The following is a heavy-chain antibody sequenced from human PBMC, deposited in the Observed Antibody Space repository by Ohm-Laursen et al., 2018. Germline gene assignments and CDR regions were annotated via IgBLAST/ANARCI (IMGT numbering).Heavy chain of an antibody. V-gene: IGHV3-23*01. CDR2: ISGSGGST. CDR1: GFTFSTYG. CDR3: AKAMYYYDSSGYFPCADY. Sequence: SLRLSCSASGFTFSTYGMSWVRQAPGKGLEWVSTISGSGGSTYYADSVKGRFTISRDNSKNTLYLQMNSLRAEDTAVYYCAKAMYYYDSSGYFPCADYWGQETLVTVSS. D-gene: IGHD3-22*01. J-gene: IGHJ4*02.